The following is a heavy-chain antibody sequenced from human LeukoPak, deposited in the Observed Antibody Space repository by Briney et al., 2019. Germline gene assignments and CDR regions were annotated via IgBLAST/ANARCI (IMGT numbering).Heavy chain of an antibody. CDR3: ATGSMVATLANAFDI. CDR2: IFHSGNT. D-gene: IGHD5-12*01. V-gene: IGHV4-34*12. CDR1: GFTFSHYG. Sequence: PGGTLRLSCAASGFTFSHYGMNWVRQPPGRGLEWIGEIFHSGNTNYNPSLKSRVTISVDKSKNQFSLKLTSVTAADTAAYYCATGSMVATLANAFDIWGQGTMVTVSS. J-gene: IGHJ3*02.